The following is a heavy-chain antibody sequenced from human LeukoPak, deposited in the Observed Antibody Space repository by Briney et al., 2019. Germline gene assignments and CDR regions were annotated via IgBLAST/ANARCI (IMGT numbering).Heavy chain of an antibody. CDR3: ATHPPSQFYFDF. CDR1: GYTFTSYT. V-gene: IGHV1-3*03. D-gene: IGHD5-24*01. Sequence: ASVKVSCKASGYTFTSYTMHWVRQAPGQRLEWMGWINAVNGNTKYSREFQGRVTITRDTSASTAYMELTSLTSEDTAVYYCATHPPSQFYFDFWGQGTLVTVSS. CDR2: INAVNGNT. J-gene: IGHJ4*02.